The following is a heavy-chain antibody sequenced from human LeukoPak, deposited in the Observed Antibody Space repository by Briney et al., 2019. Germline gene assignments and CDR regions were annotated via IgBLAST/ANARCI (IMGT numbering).Heavy chain of an antibody. CDR2: ISAYNGNT. J-gene: IGHJ4*02. CDR1: GYTFTSYG. V-gene: IGHV1-18*01. CDR3: ARDVRSGSYFDY. D-gene: IGHD1-26*01. Sequence: ASVKVSCKASGYTFTSYGISWVRQAPGQGLEWMGWISAYNGNTNYAQKLQGRVTMTTDISTSTAYMELRSLRSDDTAVYYCARDVRSGSYFDYWGQETLVTVSS.